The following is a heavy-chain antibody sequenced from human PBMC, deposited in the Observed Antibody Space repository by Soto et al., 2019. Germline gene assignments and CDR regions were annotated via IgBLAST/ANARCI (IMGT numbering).Heavy chain of an antibody. Sequence: SETLSLTCTISGDSMSSYYWSWIRQPPGKGLEWIGYIYYSGSTTCNPSLRSRVTMSVDTSKNQFSLRLSSVTAADTAVYYCARAKSNYQTFDHRGQGSQVTVSS. V-gene: IGHV4-59*01. CDR2: IYYSGST. CDR3: ARAKSNYQTFDH. D-gene: IGHD4-4*01. J-gene: IGHJ4*02. CDR1: GDSMSSYY.